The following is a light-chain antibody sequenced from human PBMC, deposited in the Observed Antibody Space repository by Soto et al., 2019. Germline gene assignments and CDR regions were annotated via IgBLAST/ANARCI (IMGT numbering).Light chain of an antibody. CDR2: DND. Sequence: QSVLTQPPSVSAAPGQKVSMSCSGSSSNIGNNDVSWYQHLPGTAPRLLIYDNDKRPSGIPDRFSGSKSGTSATLGITGLQTGDEANHYCATWDNSLSGVIFGGGTKVTVL. V-gene: IGLV1-51*01. CDR1: SSNIGNND. J-gene: IGLJ2*01. CDR3: ATWDNSLSGVI.